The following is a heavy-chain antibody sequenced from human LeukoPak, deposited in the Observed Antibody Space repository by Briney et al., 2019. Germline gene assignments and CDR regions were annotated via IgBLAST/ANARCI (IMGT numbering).Heavy chain of an antibody. J-gene: IGHJ6*03. Sequence: GGSLRLSCAASGFTFSSYAMSWVRQAPGKGLEWVSAISGSGGSTYYADSVKGRFTISRDNSKNTLYLQMNSLRDEDTAVYYCAKTDTAMVTYYYYMDVWGKGTTVTVSS. D-gene: IGHD5-18*01. V-gene: IGHV3-23*01. CDR2: ISGSGGST. CDR3: AKTDTAMVTYYYYMDV. CDR1: GFTFSSYA.